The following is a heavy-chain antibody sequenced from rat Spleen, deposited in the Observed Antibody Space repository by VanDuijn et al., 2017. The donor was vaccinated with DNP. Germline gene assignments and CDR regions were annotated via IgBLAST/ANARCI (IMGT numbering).Heavy chain of an antibody. V-gene: IGHV5-25*01. J-gene: IGHJ1*01. Sequence: EVQLVGSGGGLVQSGRSLKLSCAGSGFTFSDYYMAWVRQAPTKGLDWVASISPDGGHTYYRDSVKGRFTVSRDNAKSTLYLQMDSLRSEDTATYYCARRTGSSWYFDFWGPGTMVTVSS. CDR2: ISPDGGHT. D-gene: IGHD5-1*01. CDR3: ARRTGSSWYFDF. CDR1: GFTFSDYY.